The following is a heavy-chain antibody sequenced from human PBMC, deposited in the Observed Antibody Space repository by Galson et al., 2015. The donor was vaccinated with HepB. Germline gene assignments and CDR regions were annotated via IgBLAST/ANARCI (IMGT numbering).Heavy chain of an antibody. Sequence: CAISGDSVSSNSAAWNWLRQSPSRGLEWLGRTYYKSKWYNDYALSVKSRITINPDTSKNQFSLQLNSMTPEDTAVYYCARDPYTRGRYYYGMDVWGQGTTVTVSS. D-gene: IGHD2-2*02. CDR2: TYYKSKWYN. J-gene: IGHJ6*02. CDR3: ARDPYTRGRYYYGMDV. CDR1: GDSVSSNSAA. V-gene: IGHV6-1*01.